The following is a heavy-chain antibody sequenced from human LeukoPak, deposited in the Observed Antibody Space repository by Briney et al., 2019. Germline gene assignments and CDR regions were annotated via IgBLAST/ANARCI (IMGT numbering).Heavy chain of an antibody. Sequence: ASVKVSCKVSGYTLTELSMHWVRQAPGKGLEWMGGFGPEDGETIYAQKFQGRVTMTEDTSADTAYMELSSLRSEDTAVYYCATGKPDYYDRGFDPWGQGTLATVSS. CDR2: FGPEDGET. J-gene: IGHJ5*02. CDR1: GYTLTELS. D-gene: IGHD3-22*01. CDR3: ATGKPDYYDRGFDP. V-gene: IGHV1-24*01.